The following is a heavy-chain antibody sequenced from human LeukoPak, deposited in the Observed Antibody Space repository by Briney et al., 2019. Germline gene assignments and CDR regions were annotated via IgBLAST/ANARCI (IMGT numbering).Heavy chain of an antibody. Sequence: PGGSLRLSCAASGFTFSSYGMHWVRQAPGKGLEWVAVISYDGSNKYYADSVKGRFTISRDNSKNTLYLQMNSLRAEDTAVYYCARGATGGYSSGWSLVDPWGQGTLVTVSS. CDR2: ISYDGSNK. CDR3: ARGATGGYSSGWSLVDP. J-gene: IGHJ5*02. V-gene: IGHV3-30*03. CDR1: GFTFSSYG. D-gene: IGHD6-19*01.